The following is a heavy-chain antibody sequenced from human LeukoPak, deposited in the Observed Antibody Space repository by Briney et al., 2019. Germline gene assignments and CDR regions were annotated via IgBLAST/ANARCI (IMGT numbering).Heavy chain of an antibody. J-gene: IGHJ4*02. D-gene: IGHD7-27*01. CDR1: GGSFSGYY. CDR2: INHSGST. Sequence: SETLSLTCAVYGGSFSGYYWSWIRQPPGKGLEWIGEINHSGSTYYNPSLKSRVTISVDRSKNQFSLKLSSVTAADTAVYYCARDNTAGDIDYWGQGTLVTVSS. CDR3: ARDNTAGDIDY. V-gene: IGHV4-34*01.